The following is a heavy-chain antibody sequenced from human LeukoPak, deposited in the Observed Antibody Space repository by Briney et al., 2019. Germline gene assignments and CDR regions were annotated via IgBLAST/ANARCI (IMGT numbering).Heavy chain of an antibody. V-gene: IGHV3-53*01. Sequence: GGSLRLSCAASGFTFSSYAMSWVRQAPGKGLECVSVIYTGGSTYYAESVKGRFTISRDSSKNAVYLQMNTLRAEDTAVYYCARVSSGYCASWPNNCFDPWGQGTLVTVSS. CDR1: GFTFSSYA. CDR2: IYTGGST. J-gene: IGHJ5*02. CDR3: ARVSSGYCASWPNNCFDP. D-gene: IGHD2-8*02.